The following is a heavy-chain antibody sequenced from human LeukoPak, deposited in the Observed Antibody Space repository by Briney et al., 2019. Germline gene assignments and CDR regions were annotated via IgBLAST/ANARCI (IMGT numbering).Heavy chain of an antibody. V-gene: IGHV1-8*01. CDR1: GYTFTSYD. J-gene: IGHJ5*02. Sequence: EASVKVSCKASGYTFTSYDINWVRQATGQGLEWMGWMNPNSGNTGYAQKFQGRVTMTRNTSISTAYMELSSLRSEDTAVYYCARGVVVPADWFDPWGQGTLVTVSS. CDR2: MNPNSGNT. CDR3: ARGVVVPADWFDP. D-gene: IGHD2-2*01.